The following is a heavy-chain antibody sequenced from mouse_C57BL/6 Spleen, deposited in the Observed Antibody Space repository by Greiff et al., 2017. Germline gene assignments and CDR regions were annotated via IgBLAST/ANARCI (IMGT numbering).Heavy chain of an antibody. Sequence: EVQGVESGGGLVKPGGSLKLSCAASGFTFSDYEMHWVLQAPEKGLEWVTYISIGSSTIYYADTVKGRFTISRDNAKNTLLLQMTSLRSEDTAMYYCAREITTRVPLDYWGQGTTLTVSS. D-gene: IGHD1-1*01. V-gene: IGHV5-17*01. CDR3: AREITTRVPLDY. J-gene: IGHJ2*01. CDR1: GFTFSDYE. CDR2: ISIGSSTI.